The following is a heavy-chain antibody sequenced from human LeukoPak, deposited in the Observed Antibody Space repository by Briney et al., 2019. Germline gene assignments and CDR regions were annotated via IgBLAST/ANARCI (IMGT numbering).Heavy chain of an antibody. V-gene: IGHV4-34*01. J-gene: IGHJ6*03. CDR3: ARGRPIFGVAYYMDV. D-gene: IGHD3-3*01. CDR1: GGSFSGYY. CDR2: INHSGST. Sequence: PSETLSLTCAVYGGSFSGYYWSWIRQPPGKGLEWIGEINHSGSTNYNPSLKSRVTIPVDTSKNQFSLKLSSVTAADTAVYYCARGRPIFGVAYYMDVWGKGTTVTVSS.